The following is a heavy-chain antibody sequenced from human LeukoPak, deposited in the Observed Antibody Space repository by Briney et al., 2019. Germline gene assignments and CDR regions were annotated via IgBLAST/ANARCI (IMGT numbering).Heavy chain of an antibody. D-gene: IGHD3-10*01. CDR3: ARSRQASGLFNS. CDR2: IYDRGPA. V-gene: IGHV4-30-2*01. CDR1: GYAITSGGFS. J-gene: IGHJ5*01. Sequence: PSETLALTCTVSGYAITSGGFSWNWIRQPPGKGLEWIGCIYDRGPAYYNPSLKSRFTISVDRPKNQFFLNVTSLTAADTAVYYCARSRQASGLFNSWGQGTLVVASS.